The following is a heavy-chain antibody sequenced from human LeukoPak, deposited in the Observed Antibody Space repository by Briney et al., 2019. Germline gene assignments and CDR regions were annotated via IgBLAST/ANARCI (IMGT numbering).Heavy chain of an antibody. Sequence: SETLSLTCTVSGGSISSYYWSWIRQPPGKGLEWLGYIFYSGSTNYNPSLKSRVTISVDTSKNQFSLKLSSVTAADTAVYYCARGIGGAPGYWGQGTLVTVSS. V-gene: IGHV4-59*01. CDR3: ARGIGGAPGY. J-gene: IGHJ4*02. CDR2: IFYSGST. CDR1: GGSISSYY. D-gene: IGHD2-15*01.